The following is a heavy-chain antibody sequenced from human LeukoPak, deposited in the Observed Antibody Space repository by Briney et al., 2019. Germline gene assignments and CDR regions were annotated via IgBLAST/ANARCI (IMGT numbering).Heavy chain of an antibody. D-gene: IGHD3-3*01. Sequence: SETLSLTCTVSGGSISSYYWSWIRQPPGKGLEWVGYNYYSGSTNYNPSLKSRVTISVDTSKNQFSLKLSSVTAADTAVYYCARVSPITVFGVDYYYYMDVWGKGTTVTVSS. CDR3: ARVSPITVFGVDYYYYMDV. V-gene: IGHV4-59*01. CDR1: GGSISSYY. CDR2: NYYSGST. J-gene: IGHJ6*03.